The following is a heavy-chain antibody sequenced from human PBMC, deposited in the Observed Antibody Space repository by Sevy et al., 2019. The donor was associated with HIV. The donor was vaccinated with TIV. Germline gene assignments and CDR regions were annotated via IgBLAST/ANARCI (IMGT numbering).Heavy chain of an antibody. CDR1: GFTFRSYA. V-gene: IGHV3-30-3*01. CDR2: ISYDGSNK. Sequence: GGPLRPPVPASGFTFRSYAMHGVPQAPGKGLGGGAVISYDGSNKYYADSVKGRFTISRDNSKNTLYLQMNSLRAEDTAVYYCARDHRYGMDVWGQGTTVTVS. CDR3: ARDHRYGMDV. J-gene: IGHJ6*02.